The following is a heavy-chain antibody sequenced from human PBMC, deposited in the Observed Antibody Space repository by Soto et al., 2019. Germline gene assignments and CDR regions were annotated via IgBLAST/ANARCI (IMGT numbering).Heavy chain of an antibody. D-gene: IGHD2-8*01. CDR3: ARSDHCTNGVFYRYYYGMDV. CDR2: IIPIFGTA. Sequence: QVQLVQSGAEVKKPGSSVKVSCKASGGTFSSYAISWVRQAPGQGLEWMGGIIPIFGTANYAQKFQGRVTITADESTSTAYMELSSLRSEDTAVYYCARSDHCTNGVFYRYYYGMDVWGQGTTVTVSS. V-gene: IGHV1-69*01. J-gene: IGHJ6*02. CDR1: GGTFSSYA.